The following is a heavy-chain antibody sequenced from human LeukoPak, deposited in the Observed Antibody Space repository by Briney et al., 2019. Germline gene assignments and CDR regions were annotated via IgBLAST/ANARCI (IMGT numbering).Heavy chain of an antibody. CDR2: IYTSGST. J-gene: IGHJ4*02. D-gene: IGHD1-26*01. CDR3: ARDQSGSRAFDY. V-gene: IGHV4-4*07. CDR1: GDSISSYY. Sequence: PSETLSLTCTVSGDSISSYYWSWIRQLAGKGLEWIGRIYTSGSTNYSPSLKSRVTMSVDTSKNQFSLKLNSVTAADTAVYYCARDQSGSRAFDYWGQGTLVTVSS.